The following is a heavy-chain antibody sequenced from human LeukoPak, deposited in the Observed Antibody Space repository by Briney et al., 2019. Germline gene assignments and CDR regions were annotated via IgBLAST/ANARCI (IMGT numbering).Heavy chain of an antibody. CDR1: GYTFTGNF. Sequence: GASVKVSCKASGYTFTGNFMHWLRQAPGQGLEWMGWINPNSGATNFEQKFQGRVTMTRDTSISTAYMELSSLRSDDTAVYYCARAYFDFWSGLQYYYMDVWGKGTTVTVSS. J-gene: IGHJ6*03. CDR3: ARAYFDFWSGLQYYYMDV. D-gene: IGHD3-3*01. CDR2: INPNSGAT. V-gene: IGHV1-2*02.